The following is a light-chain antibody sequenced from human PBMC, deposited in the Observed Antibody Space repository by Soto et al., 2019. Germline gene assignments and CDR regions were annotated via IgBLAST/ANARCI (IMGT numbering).Light chain of an antibody. V-gene: IGKV3-15*01. Sequence: EIVMTQSPGTLSVSPGERATLSCRPSQNISSNLAWYQQKPGQAPRVLIDGASTRATGIPARFSGSGSGTEFTLTISSLQSEDFAVYYCQQYNNWLWTFGQGTKVEIK. CDR1: QNISSN. J-gene: IGKJ1*01. CDR3: QQYNNWLWT. CDR2: GAS.